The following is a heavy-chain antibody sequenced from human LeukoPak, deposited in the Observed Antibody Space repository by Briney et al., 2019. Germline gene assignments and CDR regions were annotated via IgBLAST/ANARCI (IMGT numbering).Heavy chain of an antibody. CDR1: GFTFSSYA. CDR2: ISGSGGST. V-gene: IGHV3-23*01. CDR3: ARSGYFDWLPHLFDY. Sequence: SGGSLRLSCAASGFTFSSYAMSWVRQAPGKGLEWVSAISGSGGSTYYADSVKGRFTISRDNAKNSLYLQMNSLRAEDTAVYYCARSGYFDWLPHLFDYWGQGTLVTVSS. J-gene: IGHJ4*02. D-gene: IGHD3-9*01.